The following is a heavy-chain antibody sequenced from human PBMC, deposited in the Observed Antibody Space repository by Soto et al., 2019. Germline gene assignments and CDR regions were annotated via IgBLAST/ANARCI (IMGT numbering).Heavy chain of an antibody. Sequence: QVQLVQSGAEVKKPGASVKVSCKASGYTFTSYAMHWVRQAPGQRLEWMGWINAGNGNTKYSQKLQGRVTITRDTSASTAYMELSSLRSEDTAVYHCARGVAGPLHWFDPWGQGTLVTVSS. J-gene: IGHJ5*02. D-gene: IGHD6-19*01. CDR3: ARGVAGPLHWFDP. V-gene: IGHV1-3*01. CDR1: GYTFTSYA. CDR2: INAGNGNT.